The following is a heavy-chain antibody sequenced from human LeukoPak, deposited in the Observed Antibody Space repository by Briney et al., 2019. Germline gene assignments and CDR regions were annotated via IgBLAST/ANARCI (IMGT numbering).Heavy chain of an antibody. Sequence: GGSLRLSCAASGFTFSSYSMNWVRQAPGKGLEWVANIEQDGSEKYYVDSVKGRFTISRDNAKNSLYLQMNSLRAEDTAVYYCARSPLHFDYWGQGTLVTVSS. CDR3: ARSPLHFDY. CDR2: IEQDGSEK. V-gene: IGHV3-7*01. J-gene: IGHJ4*02. CDR1: GFTFSSYS.